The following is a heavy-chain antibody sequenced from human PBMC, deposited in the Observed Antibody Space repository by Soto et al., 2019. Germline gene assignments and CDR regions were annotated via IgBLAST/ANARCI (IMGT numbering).Heavy chain of an antibody. V-gene: IGHV4-34*01. J-gene: IGHJ4*02. CDR2: INHSGST. CDR3: ARRIAYDFWSGYIQTQARHKPFDY. Sequence: PSETLSLTCAVYGGSFSGYYWSWIRQPPGKGLEWIGEINHSGSTNYNPSLKSRVTISVDTSKNQFSLKLSSVTAADTAVYYCARRIAYDFWSGYIQTQARHKPFDYWGQGTLVTVS. CDR1: GGSFSGYY. D-gene: IGHD3-3*01.